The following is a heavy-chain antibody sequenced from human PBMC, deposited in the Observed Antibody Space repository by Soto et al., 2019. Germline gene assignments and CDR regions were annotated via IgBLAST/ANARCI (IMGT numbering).Heavy chain of an antibody. CDR1: GGSISSGGYS. CDR2: IYHSGST. Sequence: QLQLQESGSGLVKPSQTLSLTCAVSGGSISSGGYSWSWIRQPPGKGLEWIGYIYHSGSTYYNPSRKSRVTISVDRSKNQFSLKLSFVTAADTAVYYCASAGGLGAVAADYWGQGTLVTVSS. V-gene: IGHV4-30-2*01. D-gene: IGHD6-19*01. CDR3: ASAGGLGAVAADY. J-gene: IGHJ4*02.